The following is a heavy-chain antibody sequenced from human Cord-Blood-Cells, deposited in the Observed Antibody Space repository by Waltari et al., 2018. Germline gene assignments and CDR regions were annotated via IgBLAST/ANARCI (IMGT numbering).Heavy chain of an antibody. J-gene: IGHJ4*02. CDR1: GFTFSSYG. CDR2: IWDDGSNK. Sequence: QVQLVESGGGVVQPGRSLRLSCAASGFTFSSYGMHWVRQAPGKGLEWVAVIWDDGSNKYYADAVKGRFTISRDNSKNTRYLQMNSLRAEDTAVYYCARDKSSSWYGKSDYYFDYWGQGTLVTVSS. D-gene: IGHD6-13*01. V-gene: IGHV3-33*01. CDR3: ARDKSSSWYGKSDYYFDY.